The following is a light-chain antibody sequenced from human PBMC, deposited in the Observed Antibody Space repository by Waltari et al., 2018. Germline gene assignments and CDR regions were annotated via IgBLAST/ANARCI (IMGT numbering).Light chain of an antibody. J-gene: IGLJ2*01. V-gene: IGLV2-14*01. CDR1: SSDVGGYNY. CDR2: EVS. Sequence: QSALTQPASVSGSPGQSITISCTGTSSDVGGYNYVSWYQQPPGKAPYLMIYEVSKRPSRLSHRFSGSKAGNTASLTISVLQAEDEADYYCSSYTSSSHVVFGGGTKLTVL. CDR3: SSYTSSSHVV.